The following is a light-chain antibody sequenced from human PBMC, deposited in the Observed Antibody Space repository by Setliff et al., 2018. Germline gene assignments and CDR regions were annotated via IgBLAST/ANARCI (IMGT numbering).Light chain of an antibody. V-gene: IGLV2-14*01. Sequence: QSVLTQPAPVSGSPGQSITISCTGTSSDVGGYNYVSWYQQHPGKAPKLMIYDVNKRPSGVSNRFSGSKSGNTASLTISGLQAEDEADYYCSSYTSSSTYVFGTGTKVTV. J-gene: IGLJ1*01. CDR1: SSDVGGYNY. CDR3: SSYTSSSTYV. CDR2: DVN.